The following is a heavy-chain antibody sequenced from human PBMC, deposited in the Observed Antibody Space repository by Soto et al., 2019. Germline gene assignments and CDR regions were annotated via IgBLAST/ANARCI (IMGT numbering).Heavy chain of an antibody. V-gene: IGHV5-51*01. Sequence: GESLKISCKGSGYSFTSYWIGWVRQMPGKGLEWMGIIYPGDSDTRYSPSFQGQVTISADKSISTAYLQWSSLKASDTAMYYCAREPPYPSYCSSTSCYGDYFDYWGQGTLVTVSS. CDR3: AREPPYPSYCSSTSCYGDYFDY. J-gene: IGHJ4*02. CDR2: IYPGDSDT. D-gene: IGHD2-2*01. CDR1: GYSFTSYW.